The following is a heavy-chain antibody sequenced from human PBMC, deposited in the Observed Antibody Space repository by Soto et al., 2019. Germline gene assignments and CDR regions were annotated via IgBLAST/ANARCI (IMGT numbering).Heavy chain of an antibody. CDR3: ARGPTDYYDNSANYFLDY. D-gene: IGHD3-22*01. Sequence: QVQLVQSGAEVKKPGASVKVSCKASGYTFITYGVSWVRQAPGPRLDWLGWISTYNGNTRYAERLQGRVTMTNDTTTNTAYMELRNPRSDDTDVYYCARGPTDYYDNSANYFLDYWGQGTLVTVSS. J-gene: IGHJ4*02. CDR1: GYTFITYG. CDR2: ISTYNGNT. V-gene: IGHV1-18*01.